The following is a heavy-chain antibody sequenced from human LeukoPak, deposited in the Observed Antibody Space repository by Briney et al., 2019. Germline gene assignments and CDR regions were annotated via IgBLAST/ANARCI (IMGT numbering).Heavy chain of an antibody. D-gene: IGHD6-19*01. CDR1: GGSISTSDYS. CDR3: AIIALADTYDGFDV. J-gene: IGHJ3*01. V-gene: IGHV4-39*07. Sequence: SEPLSLTCTGSGGSISTSDYSWGWIRQPPGKGLEWIGTVYYTADTYYNPSLTSRVIISVDTSQNHFSLKLSSVTAADTAVYRAAIIALADTYDGFDVWGQGTMVTVSS. CDR2: VYYTADT.